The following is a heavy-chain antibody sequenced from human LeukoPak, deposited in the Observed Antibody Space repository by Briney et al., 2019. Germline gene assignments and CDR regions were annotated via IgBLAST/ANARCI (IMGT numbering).Heavy chain of an antibody. V-gene: IGHV3-49*03. Sequence: PGRSLRLSCTASGFTFGDYAMSWFRQAPGKGLEWVGFIRSKAYGGATEYAASVKGRFTISRDDSKSIAYLQMNSLKTEDTAVYYCTRGRQYQLLNNWFDPWGQGTLVTVSS. CDR3: TRGRQYQLLNNWFDP. CDR1: GFTFGDYA. CDR2: IRSKAYGGAT. D-gene: IGHD2-2*01. J-gene: IGHJ5*02.